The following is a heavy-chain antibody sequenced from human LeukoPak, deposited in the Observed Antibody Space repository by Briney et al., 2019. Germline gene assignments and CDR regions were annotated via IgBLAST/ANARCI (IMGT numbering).Heavy chain of an antibody. CDR1: GGSISSGSYY. D-gene: IGHD6-6*01. V-gene: IGHV4-61*02. CDR3: ARAEYSSSSPFDY. CDR2: IYTSGST. Sequence: SETLSLTCTVSGGSISSGSYYWSWIRQPAGKGLEWIGRIYTSGSTNYNPSLKSRVTISVDTSKNQFSLKLSSVTAADTAVYYCARAEYSSSSPFDYWGQGTLVTVSS. J-gene: IGHJ4*02.